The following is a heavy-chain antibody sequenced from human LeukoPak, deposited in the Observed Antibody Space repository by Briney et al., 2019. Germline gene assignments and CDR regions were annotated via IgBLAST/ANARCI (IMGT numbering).Heavy chain of an antibody. V-gene: IGHV1-8*03. CDR2: MNPNSGNT. Sequence: ASVKVSCKASGYTFTSYDINWVRQATGQGLEWMGWMNPNSGNTGYAQKFQGRVTITRNTSISTAYMELSSLRSEDTAVYYCARGGTSYYYYGMDVWGQGTTVTVSS. D-gene: IGHD2-8*01. CDR1: GYTFTSYD. J-gene: IGHJ6*02. CDR3: ARGGTSYYYYGMDV.